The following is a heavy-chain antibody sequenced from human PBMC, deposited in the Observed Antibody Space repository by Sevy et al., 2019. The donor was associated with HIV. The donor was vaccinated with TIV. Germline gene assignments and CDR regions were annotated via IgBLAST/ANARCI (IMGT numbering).Heavy chain of an antibody. CDR1: GFTFSDYY. V-gene: IGHV3-11*01. Sequence: GGSLRLSCAASGFTFSDYYMSWIRQAPGKGLEWVSYISSSGSTIYYADSVKGRFTISRDNAKNSLYLQMNSLRAEDTAVYYCASQGVDYEYVWGTQAAFDIWGQGTMVTVSS. CDR2: ISSSGSTI. D-gene: IGHD3-16*01. J-gene: IGHJ3*02. CDR3: ASQGVDYEYVWGTQAAFDI.